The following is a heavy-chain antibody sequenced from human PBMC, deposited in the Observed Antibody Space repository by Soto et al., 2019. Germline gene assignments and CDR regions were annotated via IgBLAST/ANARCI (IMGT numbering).Heavy chain of an antibody. CDR1: GFTFSSYA. CDR2: VSSSGGTT. J-gene: IGHJ5*02. V-gene: IGHV3-23*01. Sequence: EVQLLESGGGLVQPGGSLRLSCAASGFTFSSYAMSWVRQAPGKGLECISSVSSSGGTTYYADSVKGRFTISRDNSKNTLYLQMNSLRAEDTAVFYCAILKFRAEAGTNWFDPWGQGTLVTVPS. D-gene: IGHD6-13*01. CDR3: AILKFRAEAGTNWFDP.